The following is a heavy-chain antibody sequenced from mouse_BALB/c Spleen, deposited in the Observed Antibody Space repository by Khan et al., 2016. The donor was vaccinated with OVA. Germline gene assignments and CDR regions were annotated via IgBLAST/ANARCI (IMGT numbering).Heavy chain of an antibody. CDR2: ISSGGSDT. J-gene: IGHJ4*01. CDR3: ARLYAMDY. CDR1: GFTFSSYA. Sequence: EVELVESGGGLVKPGGSLKLSCAASGFTFSSYAMSWVRQTPEKRLEWVATISSGGSDTYYPDSVKGRFTISRDNANNTLYLQMSSLRSEDTAMYYCARLYAMDYWGQRTSVTVSS. V-gene: IGHV5-9-3*01.